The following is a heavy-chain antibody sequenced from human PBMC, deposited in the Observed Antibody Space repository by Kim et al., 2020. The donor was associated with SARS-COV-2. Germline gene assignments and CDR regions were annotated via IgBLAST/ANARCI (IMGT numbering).Heavy chain of an antibody. Sequence: GGSLRLPCEASGFMFSNYAMSWVRQAPGKGLEWVSSISGGGESTSYADSVKGRFTLSRDNSKNTLYLQTSSLRPEDTAVYYCAKGRGSTTTSCYNYWGQGTLVAVSS. V-gene: IGHV3-23*01. CDR2: ISGGGEST. CDR1: GFMFSNYA. J-gene: IGHJ4*02. CDR3: AKGRGSTTTSCYNY. D-gene: IGHD2-2*02.